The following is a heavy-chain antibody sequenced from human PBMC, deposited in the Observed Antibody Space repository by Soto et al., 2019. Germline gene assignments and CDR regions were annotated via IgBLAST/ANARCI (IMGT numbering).Heavy chain of an antibody. CDR2: TRNKANSYTT. D-gene: IGHD3-10*01. V-gene: IGHV3-72*01. CDR3: ARVGYYYGSGED. CDR1: GFTFSDHY. Sequence: ESGGGLVQPGGSLRLSCAASGFTFSDHYMDWVRQAPGKGLEWVGRTRNKANSYTTEYAASVKGRFTISRDDSKNSLYLQMNSLKTEDTAVYYCARVGYYYGSGEDWGQGTLVTVSS. J-gene: IGHJ4*02.